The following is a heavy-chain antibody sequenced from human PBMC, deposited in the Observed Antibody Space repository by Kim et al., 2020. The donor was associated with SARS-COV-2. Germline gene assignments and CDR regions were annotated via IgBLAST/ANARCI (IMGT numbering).Heavy chain of an antibody. CDR3: ARGSGMIGVDY. D-gene: IGHD3-22*01. V-gene: IGHV3-53*01. Sequence: YAEDSGKGRFTTSRDNSNNTVYLQMNGLRAEDTAVYYCARGSGMIGVDYWGQGTLVTVSS. J-gene: IGHJ4*02.